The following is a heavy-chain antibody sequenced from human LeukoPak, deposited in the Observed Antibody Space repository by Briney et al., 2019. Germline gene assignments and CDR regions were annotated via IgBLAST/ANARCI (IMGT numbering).Heavy chain of an antibody. Sequence: SETLSLACTVSGGSISSYYWSWIRQLPGKGLEWIGYISYSGSTNYNPSLKSRVTMSVDTSKNQFSLKLTSVTAADTAVYYCVSGSYNSLYYFDYWGQGTLVTVSS. J-gene: IGHJ4*02. CDR1: GGSISSYY. CDR2: ISYSGST. CDR3: VSGSYNSLYYFDY. D-gene: IGHD1-26*01. V-gene: IGHV4-59*01.